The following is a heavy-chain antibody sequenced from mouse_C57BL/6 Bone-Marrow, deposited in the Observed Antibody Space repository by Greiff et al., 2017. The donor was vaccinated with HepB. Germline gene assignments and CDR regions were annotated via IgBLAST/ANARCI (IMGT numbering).Heavy chain of an antibody. V-gene: IGHV1-82*01. CDR3: AWTAHAYFDY. D-gene: IGHD3-2*02. J-gene: IGHJ2*01. CDR2: IYTGDGDT. CDR1: GYAFSSSW. Sequence: QVQLKESGPELVKPGASVKLSCKASGYAFSSSWMHWVKQRPGKGLEWIGQIYTGDGDTNYNGTFKGKATLTADKSSSTAYMQLSSLTSEDSAVYFCAWTAHAYFDYWGQGTTLTVSS.